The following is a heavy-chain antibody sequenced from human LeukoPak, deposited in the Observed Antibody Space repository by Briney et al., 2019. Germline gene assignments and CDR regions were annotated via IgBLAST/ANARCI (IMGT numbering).Heavy chain of an antibody. CDR3: ASGGSYYGR. CDR1: GFTFSSYW. D-gene: IGHD1-26*01. CDR2: IKQDGTEK. V-gene: IGHV3-7*01. Sequence: GGSLRLSCAASGFTFSSYWMSWVRQAPGKGPEWVAHIKQDGTEKYYLDSVKGRFTISRDNAKNSLYLQMNSLRAEDTAVYYCASGGSYYGRWGQGTLSPSPQ. J-gene: IGHJ4*02.